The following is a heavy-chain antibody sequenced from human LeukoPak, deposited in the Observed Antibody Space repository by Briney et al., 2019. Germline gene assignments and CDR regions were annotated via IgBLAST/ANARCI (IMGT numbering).Heavy chain of an antibody. D-gene: IGHD3-10*01. CDR2: INHSGST. CDR1: GGSFSGYY. CDR3: AREKLLWFGESSPYYFDY. J-gene: IGHJ4*02. V-gene: IGHV4-34*01. Sequence: SETLSLTCAVYGGSFSGYYWSWIRQPPGKGLEWIGEINHSGSTNYNPSLKSRVAISVDTSKNQFSLKLSSVTAADTAVYYCAREKLLWFGESSPYYFDYWGQGTLVTVSS.